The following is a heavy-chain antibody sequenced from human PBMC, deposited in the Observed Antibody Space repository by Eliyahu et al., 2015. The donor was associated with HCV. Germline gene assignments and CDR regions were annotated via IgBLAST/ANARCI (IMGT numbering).Heavy chain of an antibody. CDR2: IHYSGST. CDR1: GGSISSGGYY. J-gene: IGHJ4*02. Sequence: QVQLQESGPGLVKPSQTLSLTCTVSGGSISSGGYYWSWIRQHPGKGLEWIGYIHYSGSTYYNPSLKSRVTITVDTSKNQFSLRLSSVSAADTTVYHCARAVAAPGRINYFDYWGQGALVTVSS. V-gene: IGHV4-31*03. CDR3: ARAVAAPGRINYFDY. D-gene: IGHD6-13*01.